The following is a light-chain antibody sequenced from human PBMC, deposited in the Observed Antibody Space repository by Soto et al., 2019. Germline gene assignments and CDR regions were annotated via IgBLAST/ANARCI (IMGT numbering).Light chain of an antibody. J-gene: IGLJ2*01. CDR1: SSDVGAYNY. Sequence: QSALTQPASVSGSPGQSITISCTGTSSDVGAYNYVSWYQQHPGKAPKLMIYEVSNRPSGVSNRFSGSKSDNTASLTISGLQAEDEADYYCSSYTSSSPVVFGGGTKVTVL. V-gene: IGLV2-14*01. CDR2: EVS. CDR3: SSYTSSSPVV.